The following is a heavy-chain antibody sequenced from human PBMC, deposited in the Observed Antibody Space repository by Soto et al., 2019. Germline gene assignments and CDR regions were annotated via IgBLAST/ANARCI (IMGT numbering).Heavy chain of an antibody. J-gene: IGHJ3*02. D-gene: IGHD2-15*01. CDR3: ARVKGYCSGGSCYRDAFDI. Sequence: SLRLSCAASGFTFSSYSMNWVRQAPGKGLEWVSYISSSSSTIYYADSVKGRFTISRDNAKNSLYLQMNSLRDEDTAVYYCARVKGYCSGGSCYRDAFDIWGQGTMVTVSS. CDR1: GFTFSSYS. CDR2: ISSSSSTI. V-gene: IGHV3-48*02.